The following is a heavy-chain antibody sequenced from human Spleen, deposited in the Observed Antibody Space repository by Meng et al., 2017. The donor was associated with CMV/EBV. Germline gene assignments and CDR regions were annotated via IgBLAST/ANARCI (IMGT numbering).Heavy chain of an antibody. J-gene: IGHJ4*02. CDR2: ISYDGSNK. CDR3: ASGSSTRQQLDY. CDR1: GLTLRSYG. D-gene: IGHD1/OR15-1a*01. Sequence: WATSGLTLRSYGMDWVRQAPGKGLEWGAVISYDGSNKYYADSVKGRFTISRDNSKNTLYLQMNSLRAEDTAVYYCASGSSTRQQLDYWGQGTLVTVSS. V-gene: IGHV3-30*19.